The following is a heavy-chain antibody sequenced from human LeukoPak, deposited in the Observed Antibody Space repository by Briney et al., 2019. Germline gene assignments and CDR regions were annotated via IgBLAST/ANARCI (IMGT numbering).Heavy chain of an antibody. CDR2: ITSGGDYI. J-gene: IGHJ4*02. D-gene: IGHD3-9*01. CDR3: ARGHYDVLAASYKWTPDY. CDR1: GFTFSSYS. Sequence: PGGSLGLSCAASGFTFSSYSMNWVRQAPGKGLEWVSSITSGGDYIYYADSVKGRFTTSRDNAKNSLSLQLNSLRVEDTAIYYCARGHYDVLAASYKWTPDYWGQGTLVTVSS. V-gene: IGHV3-21*01.